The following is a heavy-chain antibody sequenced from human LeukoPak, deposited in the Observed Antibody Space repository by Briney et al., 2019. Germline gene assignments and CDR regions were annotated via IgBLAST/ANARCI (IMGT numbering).Heavy chain of an antibody. J-gene: IGHJ1*01. CDR2: ISADGRST. D-gene: IGHD2-15*01. V-gene: IGHV3-43*02. CDR1: GFTFDNYA. Sequence: GGSLRLSCAASGFTFDNYAIHWVRQVPGKSLEWVPLISADGRSTYYADSVKGRFTISRDNSKSSLYLQMRSLTTEDTAVYYCAKDSGWQLLRAEYFQRWGPGTLLTVSS. CDR3: AKDSGWQLLRAEYFQR.